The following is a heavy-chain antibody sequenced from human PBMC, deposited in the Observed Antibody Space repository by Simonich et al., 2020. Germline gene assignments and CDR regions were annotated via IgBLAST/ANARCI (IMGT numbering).Heavy chain of an antibody. D-gene: IGHD6-13*01. CDR2: IYYSGST. Sequence: QLQLQESGPGLVKPSETLSLTCTVSGGSISSSSYYWGWIRQPPGKGLEWIGSIYYSGSTYHNPSLKRRGTIAVDTSKNQFSRKLSSVTAADTAVYYCARHAGFAFDIWGQGTMVTVSS. J-gene: IGHJ3*02. V-gene: IGHV4-39*01. CDR3: ARHAGFAFDI. CDR1: GGSISSSSYY.